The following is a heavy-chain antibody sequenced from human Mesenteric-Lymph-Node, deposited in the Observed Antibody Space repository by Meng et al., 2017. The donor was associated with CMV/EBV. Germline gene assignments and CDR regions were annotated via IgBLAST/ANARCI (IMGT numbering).Heavy chain of an antibody. J-gene: IGHJ4*02. V-gene: IGHV3-53*05. Sequence: GESLKISCAGSGIIVSDNYMSWVRQAPGKGLEWVSNIYAGGKTEYADSVKGRFSISRDRFNNTLYLQMNYLSPEDTAVYFCARDLSSQWGNYFDSWGQGTLVTVSS. D-gene: IGHD1-26*01. CDR3: ARDLSSQWGNYFDS. CDR2: IYAGGKT. CDR1: GIIVSDNY.